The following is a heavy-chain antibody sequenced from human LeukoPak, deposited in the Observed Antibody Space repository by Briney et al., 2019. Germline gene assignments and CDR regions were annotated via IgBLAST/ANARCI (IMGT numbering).Heavy chain of an antibody. CDR3: ARDLNYVWGSTGAFDI. V-gene: IGHV4-59*01. Sequence: SETLSLTCIVSGGSMSGSYWSWIRQPPGKGLEWLGNIYFTGSSKTNPSLKSRVTISLDTSKHQFSLRLSSVTAADTAVYYCARDLNYVWGSTGAFDIWGQGTMVTVSS. CDR1: GGSMSGSY. D-gene: IGHD3-16*01. CDR2: IYFTGSS. J-gene: IGHJ3*02.